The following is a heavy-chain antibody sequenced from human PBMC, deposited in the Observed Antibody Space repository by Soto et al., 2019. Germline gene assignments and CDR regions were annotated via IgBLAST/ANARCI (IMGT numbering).Heavy chain of an antibody. V-gene: IGHV3-21*01. Sequence: GGSLRLSCAASGLIFTSYSMVWVRQVPGKGLEWVSSISSRSDSIYYADSVKGRFTISRDNAQNSLYLQMNSLTSEDTAVYYCARDRSADRWVQYFQHWGPGPRVTASS. D-gene: IGHD6-19*01. J-gene: IGHJ1*01. CDR1: GLIFTSYS. CDR2: ISSRSDSI. CDR3: ARDRSADRWVQYFQH.